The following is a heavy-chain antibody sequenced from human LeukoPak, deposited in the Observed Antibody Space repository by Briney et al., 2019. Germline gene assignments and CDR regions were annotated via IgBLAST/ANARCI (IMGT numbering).Heavy chain of an antibody. CDR2: IYYSGST. V-gene: IGHV4-39*07. CDR3: ARDPYKLNDFSNYGAFDI. J-gene: IGHJ3*02. D-gene: IGHD4-11*01. CDR1: GGSISSSSYY. Sequence: SETLSLTCTVSGGSISSSSYYWGWIRQPPGKGLEWIGSIYYSGSTYYNPSLKSRVTISVDTSKNQFSLKLSSVTAADTAVYYCARDPYKLNDFSNYGAFDIWGQGTMVTVSS.